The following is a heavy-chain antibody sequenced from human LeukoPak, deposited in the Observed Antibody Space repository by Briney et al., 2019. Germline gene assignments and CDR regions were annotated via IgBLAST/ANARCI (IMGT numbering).Heavy chain of an antibody. Sequence: SETLSLTCTVSGGSISSSGDYYWSWIRQPPGQGLDWIGTIYYSGSTYYSPSLRGRVTISVDTSENQFSLSLSSVTAADTAVYYCARHSVVRLGELSPDYWGQGTLVTVSS. J-gene: IGHJ4*02. D-gene: IGHD3-16*02. CDR3: ARHSVVRLGELSPDY. CDR2: IYYSGST. V-gene: IGHV4-39*01. CDR1: GGSISSSGDYY.